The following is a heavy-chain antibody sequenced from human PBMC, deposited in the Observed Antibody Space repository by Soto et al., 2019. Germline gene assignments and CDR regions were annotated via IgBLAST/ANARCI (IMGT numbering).Heavy chain of an antibody. CDR3: VRQGIDYLHGLVDV. D-gene: IGHD4-17*01. CDR1: SGPDRSHN. CDR2: VYYTGDT. J-gene: IGHJ6*02. Sequence: QVQLQQSGPRLVKPSETLSLTCTVSSGPDRSHNWGWIRQPPGRGLEWIGYVYYTGDTAYNPSLRGRGTISADTSTNHISLTLNSVTAADTAVYYCVRQGIDYLHGLVDVWGQGTTVSVSS. V-gene: IGHV4-59*08.